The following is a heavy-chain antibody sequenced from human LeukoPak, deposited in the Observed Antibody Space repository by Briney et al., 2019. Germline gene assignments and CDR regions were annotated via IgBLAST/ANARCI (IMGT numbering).Heavy chain of an antibody. V-gene: IGHV3-74*01. D-gene: IGHD3-22*01. CDR2: INSDGSST. Sequence: QPGGSLRLSCAASGFTFSSYWMHWVRQAPGKGLVWVSRINSDGSSTSYADSVKGRFTISRDNAKNTLYLQMNSLRAEDTAVYYCARDRITYYYDSSGFGGMDVWGQGTTVTVSS. CDR1: GFTFSSYW. CDR3: ARDRITYYYDSSGFGGMDV. J-gene: IGHJ6*02.